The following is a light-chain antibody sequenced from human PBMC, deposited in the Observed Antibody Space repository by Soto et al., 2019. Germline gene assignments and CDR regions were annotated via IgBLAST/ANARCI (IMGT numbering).Light chain of an antibody. CDR2: GAS. CDR3: QQYDSSPSSFT. Sequence: ELVLTQSPGTLSLSPGERATLSCRASQSVSGSSLAWYQQKPGQAPRLLIYGASSRATGIPDRFSGSGSVTDFALTINRLEPEDFAVYYCQQYDSSPSSFTFGPGTKVDIK. V-gene: IGKV3-20*01. J-gene: IGKJ3*01. CDR1: QSVSGSS.